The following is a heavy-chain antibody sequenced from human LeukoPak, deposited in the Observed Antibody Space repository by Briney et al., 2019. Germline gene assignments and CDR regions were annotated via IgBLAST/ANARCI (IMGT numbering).Heavy chain of an antibody. D-gene: IGHD4-17*01. CDR3: ARDHGDYAHNWLDP. CDR2: IWYDGNNK. J-gene: IGHJ5*02. Sequence: PGRSLRLSCAASGFTFSSYGMHWVRQAPGKGLEWVAVIWYDGNNKYYADSVKGRFTISRDNSKNTLYLQMNSLRAEDTAVFYCARDHGDYAHNWLDPWGQGTLVTVSS. V-gene: IGHV3-33*01. CDR1: GFTFSSYG.